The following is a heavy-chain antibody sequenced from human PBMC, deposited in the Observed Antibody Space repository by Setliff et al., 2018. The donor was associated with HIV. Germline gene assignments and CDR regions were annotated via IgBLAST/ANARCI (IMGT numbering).Heavy chain of an antibody. CDR1: GYTFSSHD. CDR2: MNPDSRNT. V-gene: IGHV1-8*02. D-gene: IGHD3-22*01. CDR3: ARARTDYYDRRRRSHYYIDV. Sequence: ASVKVSCKPSGYTFSSHDINWVRQAAGQGVEWMGWMNPDSRNTGYAQRFEGRVTLTWDNSISTAYLELNHLKSDDTAVYYCARARTDYYDRRRRSHYYIDVWARGATVTVSS. J-gene: IGHJ6*03.